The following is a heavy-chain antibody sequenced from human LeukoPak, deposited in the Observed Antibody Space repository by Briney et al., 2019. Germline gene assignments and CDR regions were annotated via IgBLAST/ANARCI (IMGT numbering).Heavy chain of an antibody. V-gene: IGHV4-4*09. D-gene: IGHD4-17*01. J-gene: IGHJ6*03. Sequence: PSETLSLTCTVSGGSISSYYWSWIRQPPGKGPEWIGYIYTSGSTNYNPSLKSRVTISVDTSKNQFSLKLSSVTAADTAVYYCARLDYGDYGVYYGYYYYYMDVWGKGTTVTVSS. CDR3: ARLDYGDYGVYYGYYYYYMDV. CDR1: GGSISSYY. CDR2: IYTSGST.